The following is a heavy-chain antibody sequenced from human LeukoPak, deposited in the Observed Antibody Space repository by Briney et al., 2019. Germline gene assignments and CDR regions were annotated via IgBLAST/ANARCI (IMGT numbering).Heavy chain of an antibody. J-gene: IGHJ3*02. Sequence: QPGGSLRLSCAASGFTVSSNYMSWVRQAPGKGLEWVSVIYSGGSTYYADSVKGRFTISRDNSKNTLYLQMNSLRAEDTAVYYCARGGLTFSDYSNYGGYDAFDIWGQGTMVTVSS. D-gene: IGHD4-11*01. V-gene: IGHV3-53*01. CDR1: GFTVSSNY. CDR2: IYSGGST. CDR3: ARGGLTFSDYSNYGGYDAFDI.